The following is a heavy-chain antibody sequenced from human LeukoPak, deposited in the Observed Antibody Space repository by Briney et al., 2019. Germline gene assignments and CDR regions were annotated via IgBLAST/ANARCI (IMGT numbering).Heavy chain of an antibody. CDR3: ARVGVVPAAIPVDGFDP. Sequence: GGSLRLSCAASGFTFSSYGMHWVRQAPGKGLEWVAVIWYDGNNKYYADSVKGRFTISRDNSKNTLYLQMNSLRAEDTAVYYCARVGVVPAAIPVDGFDPWGQGTLVTVSS. CDR2: IWYDGNNK. D-gene: IGHD2-2*02. CDR1: GFTFSSYG. V-gene: IGHV3-33*01. J-gene: IGHJ5*02.